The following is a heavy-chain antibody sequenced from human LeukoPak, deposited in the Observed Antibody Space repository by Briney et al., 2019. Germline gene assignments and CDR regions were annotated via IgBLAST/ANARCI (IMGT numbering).Heavy chain of an antibody. D-gene: IGHD3-10*01. Sequence: GGSLRLSCAVSGFSFSDAWMSWVRQTPGKGLEWVGRIESKTDGGTTDYAALVKGRFTISRDDSTNTLYLQMNSLKSEDTAVYYCTTYGSGRKFDYWGQGILVTVSA. CDR2: IESKTDGGTT. J-gene: IGHJ4*02. V-gene: IGHV3-15*04. CDR3: TTYGSGRKFDY. CDR1: GFSFSDAW.